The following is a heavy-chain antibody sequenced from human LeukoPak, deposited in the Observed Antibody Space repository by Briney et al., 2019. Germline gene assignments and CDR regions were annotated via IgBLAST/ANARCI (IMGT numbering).Heavy chain of an antibody. Sequence: SETLSLTCLVSGDSLSSGYYWGWVRQPPGKGLEWIGYIYYSGSTNYNPSLKSRVTISVDTSKNQFSLKLSSVTAADTAVYYCARGGSSWPYYFDYWGQGTLVTVSS. V-gene: IGHV4-61*01. D-gene: IGHD6-13*01. J-gene: IGHJ4*02. CDR1: GDSLSSGYY. CDR3: ARGGSSWPYYFDY. CDR2: IYYSGST.